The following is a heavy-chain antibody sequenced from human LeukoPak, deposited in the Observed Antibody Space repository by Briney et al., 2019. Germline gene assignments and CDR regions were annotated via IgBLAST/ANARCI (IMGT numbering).Heavy chain of an antibody. CDR1: GFTFDDYA. V-gene: IGHV3-9*03. CDR3: AKDRVAVATPLSAFDI. D-gene: IGHD6-19*01. J-gene: IGHJ3*02. Sequence: GGSLRLSCAASGFTFDDYAMHWVRQAPGKGLEWVSGISWNSGSIGYADSVKGGFTISRDNAKNSLYLQMNSLRAEDMALYYCAKDRVAVATPLSAFDIWGQGTMVTVSS. CDR2: ISWNSGSI.